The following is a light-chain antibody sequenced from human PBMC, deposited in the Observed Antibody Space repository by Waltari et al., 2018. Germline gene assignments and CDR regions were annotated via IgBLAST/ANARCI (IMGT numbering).Light chain of an antibody. V-gene: IGLV1-44*01. J-gene: IGLJ3*02. CDR2: RGD. CDR1: DSTFGQKV. CDR3: AAWDDSLNGRWV. Sequence: QSVLTQPPPASGTPAPGVTISCSGGDSTFGQKVVNCYQQVPGKDPQLLIYRGDRRPAWVPDRFSGSKSGTSASLAISGLQSEDEADYYCAAWDDSLNGRWVFGGGTKVTVL.